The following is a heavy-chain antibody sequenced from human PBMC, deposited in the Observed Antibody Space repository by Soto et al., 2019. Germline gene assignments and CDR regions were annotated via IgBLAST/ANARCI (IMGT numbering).Heavy chain of an antibody. D-gene: IGHD2-2*01. Sequence: SETLSLTCTVSGGSISSYYWSWIRQPPGKGLEWIGYIYYSGSTNYNPSLKSRVTISLDTSRNQFSLKLSSVTAADTAMYYCAKHHCSSSTCYSSYYLDSWGHGILVTVSS. CDR1: GGSISSYY. CDR3: AKHHCSSSTCYSSYYLDS. J-gene: IGHJ4*01. CDR2: IYYSGST. V-gene: IGHV4-59*08.